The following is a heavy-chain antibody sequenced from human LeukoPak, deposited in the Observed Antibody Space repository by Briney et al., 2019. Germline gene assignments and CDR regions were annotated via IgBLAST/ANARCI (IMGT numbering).Heavy chain of an antibody. J-gene: IGHJ4*02. CDR2: ISYDGSKE. V-gene: IGHV3-30*03. CDR1: GFTFNAFF. CDR3: ASADFYGSGSYYSGSCDY. Sequence: GSLRLSCAASGFTFNAFFMGWIRQAPGKGLEWVAVISYDGSKEYYTDSVKGRFTISRDNSKNTLYLEMNSLRNEDTAVYYCASADFYGSGSYYSGSCDYWGQGTLVTVSS. D-gene: IGHD3-10*01.